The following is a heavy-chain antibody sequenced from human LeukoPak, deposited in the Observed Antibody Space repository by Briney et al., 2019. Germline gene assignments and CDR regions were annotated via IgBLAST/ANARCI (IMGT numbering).Heavy chain of an antibody. CDR1: GFTVSSNY. J-gene: IGHJ6*03. Sequence: GGSLRLSCAASGFTVSSNYMSWVRQAPGKGLEWVSVTYSGGSTYYADSVKGRFTISRDNSKNTVYLQMNSLRAEDTAVYYCARDNYYYYMDVWGKGTTVTVSS. CDR3: ARDNYYYYMDV. V-gene: IGHV3-66*01. CDR2: TYSGGST.